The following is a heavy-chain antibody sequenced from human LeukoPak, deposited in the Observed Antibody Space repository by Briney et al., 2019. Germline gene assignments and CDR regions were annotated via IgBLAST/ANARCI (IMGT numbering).Heavy chain of an antibody. Sequence: GGSLRLSCAASGFTSTTYVMSWVRQPPGKGLEWVSGISGSGERTYYADSVKGRFTISRDNSKNTLYLQMDSLRAEDTAVHYCAKGRGSSDYVFDYWGQGILVTVSS. CDR3: AKGRGSSDYVFDY. CDR1: GFTSTTYV. CDR2: ISGSGERT. D-gene: IGHD5-12*01. J-gene: IGHJ4*02. V-gene: IGHV3-23*01.